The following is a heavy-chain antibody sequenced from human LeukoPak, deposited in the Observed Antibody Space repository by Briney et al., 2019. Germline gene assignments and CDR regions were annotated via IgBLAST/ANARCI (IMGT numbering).Heavy chain of an antibody. Sequence: SETLSLTCAVSGYSISSGYYWGWIRQPPGKGLEWIGSIYHSGSTYYNPSLKSRVTISVDTSKNQFSLKLSSVTAADTAVYYCAREGGYCSSTSCSFDYWGQGTLSPSPQ. CDR2: IYHSGST. V-gene: IGHV4-38-2*02. CDR1: GYSISSGYY. CDR3: AREGGYCSSTSCSFDY. J-gene: IGHJ4*02. D-gene: IGHD2-2*01.